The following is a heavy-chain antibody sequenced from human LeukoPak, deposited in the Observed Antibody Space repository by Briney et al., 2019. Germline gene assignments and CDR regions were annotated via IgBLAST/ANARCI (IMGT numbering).Heavy chain of an antibody. Sequence: GGSLRLSCAATGFTFSYYSMNWVRQVPGRGLEWVSCITSSCRLIFYLDSVRGRFTISRDNAKNLLYLHMNSLRVEDTAVYYCAKVDRGDYSSSPVPYYNYYMNVWGKGTTVTVSS. J-gene: IGHJ6*03. CDR3: AKVDRGDYSSSPVPYYNYYMNV. CDR1: GFTFSYYS. D-gene: IGHD6-13*01. CDR2: ITSSCRLI. V-gene: IGHV3-21*01.